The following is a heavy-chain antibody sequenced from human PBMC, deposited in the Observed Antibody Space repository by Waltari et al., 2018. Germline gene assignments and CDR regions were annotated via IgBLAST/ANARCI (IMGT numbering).Heavy chain of an antibody. J-gene: IGHJ4*02. CDR2: IYTSGST. V-gene: IGHV4-61*09. D-gene: IGHD2-15*01. CDR1: GGSISSGSYY. CDR3: ARDRPLIYCSGGSCYSGDYFDY. Sequence: QVQLQESGPGLVKPSQTLSLTCTVSGGSISSGSYYWSWIRQPAGKGLEGIGYIYTSGSTNYKPALMSRVTISVDTSKSQFSLKLSSVTAADTAVYYCARDRPLIYCSGGSCYSGDYFDYWGQGTLVTVSS.